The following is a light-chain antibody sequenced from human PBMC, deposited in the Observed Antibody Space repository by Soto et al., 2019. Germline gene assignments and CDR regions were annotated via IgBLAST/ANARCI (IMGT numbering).Light chain of an antibody. Sequence: QSVLTQPPSVSGAPGQRVTISCTGSSSNNGAGYDVHWYQQLPGTAPKLLIFGNTNRPSGVPDRFSSSKSDTSASLAITGLQAEDEADYYCQSYDSSLNGVVFGGGTKLTVL. CDR1: SSNNGAGYD. J-gene: IGLJ2*01. V-gene: IGLV1-40*01. CDR2: GNT. CDR3: QSYDSSLNGVV.